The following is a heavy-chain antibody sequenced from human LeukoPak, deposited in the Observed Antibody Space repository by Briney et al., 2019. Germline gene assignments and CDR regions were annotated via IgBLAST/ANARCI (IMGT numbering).Heavy chain of an antibody. D-gene: IGHD2-2*01. CDR1: SGSITNDY. V-gene: IGHV4-39*01. CDR2: IYYSGST. Sequence: PSETLSLTCTVSSGSITNDYWTWIRQPPGKGLEWIGSIYYSGSTYYNPSLKSRVTISVDTSKNQFSLKLSSVTAADTAVYYCASIYCSSTSCYARGWFDPWGQGTLVTVSS. CDR3: ASIYCSSTSCYARGWFDP. J-gene: IGHJ5*02.